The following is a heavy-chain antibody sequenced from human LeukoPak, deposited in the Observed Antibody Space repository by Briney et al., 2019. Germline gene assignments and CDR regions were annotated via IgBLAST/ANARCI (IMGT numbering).Heavy chain of an antibody. CDR3: ARDLKTSGWYGDFDY. CDR2: IFSGGST. V-gene: IGHV3-53*01. CDR1: GFTVSSNY. D-gene: IGHD6-19*01. J-gene: IGHJ4*02. Sequence: GGSLRLSCVASGFTVSSNYMSWVRQAPGKGLEWVSAIFSGGSTFYADSVTGRFTISRDNSKSTVYLEMNSLRAEDTAVYYCARDLKTSGWYGDFDYWGQGTLDTVSS.